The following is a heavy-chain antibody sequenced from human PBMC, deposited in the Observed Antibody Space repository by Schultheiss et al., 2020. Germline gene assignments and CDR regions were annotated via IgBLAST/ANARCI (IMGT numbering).Heavy chain of an antibody. V-gene: IGHV3-48*03. CDR2: ISSSGSTI. CDR3: ARGDGIVGVFDY. J-gene: IGHJ4*02. D-gene: IGHD3-16*01. Sequence: GGSLRLSCAASGFTFDDYAMHWVRQAPGKGLEWVSYISSSGSTIYYADSVKGRFTISRDNAKNSLYPQMNSLRAEETGVYYCARGDGIVGVFDYWGQGILVTVSS. CDR1: GFTFDDYA.